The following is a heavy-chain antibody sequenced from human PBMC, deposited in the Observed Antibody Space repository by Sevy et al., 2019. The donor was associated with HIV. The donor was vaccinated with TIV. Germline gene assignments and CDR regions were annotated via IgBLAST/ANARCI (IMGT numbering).Heavy chain of an antibody. J-gene: IGHJ6*02. CDR3: AKTETVYYYGMDV. Sequence: SETLSLTCTISGGSIGSSYYWGWVRQRPGKGLELIGTIYYSGNTDYNPSLKSRVTISVDRSKNQVSLKLSSVTAADTAVDYCAKTETVYYYGMDVWGQGTSVTVSS. V-gene: IGHV4-39*01. CDR2: IYYSGNT. CDR1: GGSIGSSYY. D-gene: IGHD1-1*01.